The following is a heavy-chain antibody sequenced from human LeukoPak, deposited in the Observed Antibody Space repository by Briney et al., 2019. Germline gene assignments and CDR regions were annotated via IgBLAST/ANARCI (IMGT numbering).Heavy chain of an antibody. CDR3: ARSPIPGIVVVPAASVAGTVWFDP. V-gene: IGHV1-2*02. CDR1: GYTFTGYY. J-gene: IGHJ5*02. Sequence: ASVKVSCKASGYTFTGYYMHWVRQAPGQGLEWMGWINPNSGGTNYAQKFQGRVTMTRDTSISTAYMELSRLRSDDTAVYYCARSPIPGIVVVPAASVAGTVWFDPWGQGTLVTVSS. D-gene: IGHD2-2*01. CDR2: INPNSGGT.